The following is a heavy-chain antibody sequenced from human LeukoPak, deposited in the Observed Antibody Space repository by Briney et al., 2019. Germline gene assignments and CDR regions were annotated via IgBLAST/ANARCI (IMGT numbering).Heavy chain of an antibody. CDR3: ALLGYCSSTSCFRPPFYFDY. CDR2: IYYSGST. V-gene: IGHV4-39*01. J-gene: IGHJ4*02. Sequence: PSETLSLTCTVSGGSIRSSSYYWGWIRQPRGKGVERIVSIYYSGSTYYNPYVKSRVTISVDKSKNPFSLKLSSVTAADTAVYYCALLGYCSSTSCFRPPFYFDYWGQGTLVTVSS. CDR1: GGSIRSSSYY. D-gene: IGHD2-2*01.